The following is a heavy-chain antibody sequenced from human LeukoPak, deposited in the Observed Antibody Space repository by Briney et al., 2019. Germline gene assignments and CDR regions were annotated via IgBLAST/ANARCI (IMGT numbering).Heavy chain of an antibody. D-gene: IGHD3-16*01. CDR2: INTDGSST. V-gene: IGHV3-74*01. J-gene: IGHJ4*02. CDR1: GFTFSSYW. CDR3: AREWKKMGAFDH. Sequence: GGSLRLSCAASGFTFSSYWMHWVRQVPGKGLVWVSRINTDGSSTTYADSVKGRFTISRDNTENTLYLQMSSLRAEDTAVYYCAREWKKMGAFDHWGQGTLVTVSS.